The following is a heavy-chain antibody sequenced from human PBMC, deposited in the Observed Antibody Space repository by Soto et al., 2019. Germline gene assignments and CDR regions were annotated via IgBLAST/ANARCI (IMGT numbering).Heavy chain of an antibody. Sequence: SETLSLTCTVSGGSISSGGYYWSWIRQHPGKGLEWIGYIYYSGSTYYNPSLKSRVTISVDTSKNQFSLKLSSVTAADTAVYYCAREDDGGDRDYYGLDVWGQGTTVTVSS. CDR1: GGSISSGGYY. J-gene: IGHJ6*02. D-gene: IGHD2-21*02. CDR2: IYYSGST. CDR3: AREDDGGDRDYYGLDV. V-gene: IGHV4-31*03.